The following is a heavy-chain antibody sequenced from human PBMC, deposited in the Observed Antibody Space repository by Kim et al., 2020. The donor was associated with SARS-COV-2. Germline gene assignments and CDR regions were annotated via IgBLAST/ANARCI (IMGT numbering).Heavy chain of an antibody. D-gene: IGHD3-10*01. CDR2: IDPSDSYT. Sequence: GESLKISCKGSGYSFTSYWISWVRQIPGKGLEWMGRIDPSDSYTNYSPSFQGHVTISADKSISTAYLQWSSLKASDTAMYYCARHPANSGYGSGSYYNVYWGQGTLVTVSS. CDR3: ARHPANSGYGSGSYYNVY. V-gene: IGHV5-10-1*01. CDR1: GYSFTSYW. J-gene: IGHJ4*02.